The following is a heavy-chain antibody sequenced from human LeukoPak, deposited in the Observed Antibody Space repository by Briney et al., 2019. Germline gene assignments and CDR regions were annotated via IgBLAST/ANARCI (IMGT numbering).Heavy chain of an antibody. Sequence: GGSLRLSCAASGFTFSTYGMSWVRQAPGKGLEWVSLISSSSSYIYYADSVKGRFTISRDNAKNSLYLQMNSLRAEDTAVYYCARSLPFDYWGQGTLVIVSS. J-gene: IGHJ4*02. CDR3: ARSLPFDY. V-gene: IGHV3-21*01. CDR2: ISSSSSYI. CDR1: GFTFSTYG.